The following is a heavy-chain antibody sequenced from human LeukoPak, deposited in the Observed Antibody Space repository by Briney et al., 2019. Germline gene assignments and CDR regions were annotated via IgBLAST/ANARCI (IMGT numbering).Heavy chain of an antibody. CDR2: ISYDGSNK. D-gene: IGHD1-14*01. CDR1: GFTYSSYG. CDR3: AKEGTH. V-gene: IGHV3-30*18. Sequence: GRSLRLSCAASGFTYSSYGMHWVRQAPGKGLEWVAVISYDGSNKYYADSVKGRFTISRDNSKNTLYPQMNSLRAEDTAVYYCAKEGTHWGQGTLVTVSS. J-gene: IGHJ4*02.